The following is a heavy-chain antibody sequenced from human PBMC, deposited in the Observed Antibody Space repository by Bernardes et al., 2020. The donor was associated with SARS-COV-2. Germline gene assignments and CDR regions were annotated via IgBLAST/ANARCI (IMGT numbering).Heavy chain of an antibody. Sequence: SETLSLTCTVSGGSISSYYWSWIRQPPGKGLEWIGYIYYSGSTNYNPSLKSRVTISVDTSKNQFSLKLSSVTAADTAVYYCARHFTSWANNWYFDLWGRGTLVTVSS. V-gene: IGHV4-59*01. CDR3: ARHFTSWANNWYFDL. CDR2: IYYSGST. D-gene: IGHD3-10*01. CDR1: GGSISSYY. J-gene: IGHJ2*01.